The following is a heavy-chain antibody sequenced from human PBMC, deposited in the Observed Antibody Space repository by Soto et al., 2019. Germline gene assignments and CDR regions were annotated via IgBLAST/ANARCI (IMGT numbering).Heavy chain of an antibody. J-gene: IGHJ4*02. V-gene: IGHV4-38-2*02. D-gene: IGHD1-26*01. CDR1: GYSISSGYY. CDR2: IYHGVTT. Sequence: SETLSLTCDVSGYSISSGYYWGWIRQPPGKGLEWIGNIYHGVTTYHNPSLKSRVTISVDTPKNQFSLKLSSVTAADTAVYYCARDGGRYSGIGYWGQGTLVTVSS. CDR3: ARDGGRYSGIGY.